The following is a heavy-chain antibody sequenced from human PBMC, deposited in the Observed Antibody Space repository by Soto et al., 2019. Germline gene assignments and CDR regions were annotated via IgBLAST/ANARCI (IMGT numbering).Heavy chain of an antibody. CDR3: ARDRTNFDWPTSLDY. CDR1: GFTFSGYS. J-gene: IGHJ4*02. D-gene: IGHD3-9*01. CDR2: ISSGSNSI. Sequence: EVQLVESGGGLVQPGGSLRLSCAASGFTFSGYSMNWVRQAPGKGLEWVSYISSGSNSIYYADSVKGRFTISRDNAKNSLYLQVSSLRAEDTAVYYCARDRTNFDWPTSLDYWGQGTRVTVSS. V-gene: IGHV3-48*01.